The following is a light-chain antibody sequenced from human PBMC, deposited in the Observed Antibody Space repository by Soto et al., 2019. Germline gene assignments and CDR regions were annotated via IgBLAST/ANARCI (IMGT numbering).Light chain of an antibody. CDR3: ETWDFNTRV. V-gene: IGLV4-60*02. CDR2: LEGSGSY. CDR1: SGHSSYI. J-gene: IGLJ3*02. Sequence: QPVLTQSSSASASLGSSVKLTCTLSSGHSSYIIAWHQQQPGKAPRYLMKLEGSGSYNKGSGVPDRFSGSSSGADRYLTISSLRFEDEAHYYCETWDFNTRVFGGGTKLTVL.